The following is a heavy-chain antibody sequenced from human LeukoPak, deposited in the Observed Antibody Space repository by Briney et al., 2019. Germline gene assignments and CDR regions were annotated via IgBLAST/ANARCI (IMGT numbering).Heavy chain of an antibody. J-gene: IGHJ5*02. CDR3: ARGWGNNTWYQNWFDP. D-gene: IGHD1/OR15-1a*01. CDR2: INPNSGGT. CDR1: GYTFTGYY. V-gene: IGHV1-2*02. Sequence: ASVKVSCKASGYTFTGYYMHWVRQAPGQGLEWMGWINPNSGGTNYAQKFHGRVTMTRDTSISTVYMELSRLKSGDTAIYYCARGWGNNTWYQNWFDPWGQGNLVTVSS.